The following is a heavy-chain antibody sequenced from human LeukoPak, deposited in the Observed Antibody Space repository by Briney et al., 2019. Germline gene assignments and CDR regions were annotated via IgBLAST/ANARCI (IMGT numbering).Heavy chain of an antibody. J-gene: IGHJ4*02. Sequence: PGGSLRLSCAASGFTFDDYAMHWVRQARGKGLEWVSGISWNSGSVGYADSVKGRFTISRDNAKNSLYLQMNSLRAEDTALYYCAKAVAVAYYFDYWGQGTLVTVSS. D-gene: IGHD6-19*01. CDR3: AKAVAVAYYFDY. V-gene: IGHV3-9*01. CDR1: GFTFDDYA. CDR2: ISWNSGSV.